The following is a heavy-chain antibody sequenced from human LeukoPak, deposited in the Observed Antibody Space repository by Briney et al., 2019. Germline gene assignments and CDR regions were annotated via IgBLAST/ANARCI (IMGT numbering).Heavy chain of an antibody. V-gene: IGHV3-21*01. J-gene: IGHJ4*02. CDR2: ISPTSAYI. CDR1: GFTLSGHS. Sequence: GGSLRLSCAATGFTLSGHSMNWVRQAPGKGLDWVSSISPTSAYIYYQDSMKGRFTISRDDAKNSLYLEMDSLRAEDTAVYYCARGLLAGLHLGDIGANWGQGTLVTVSS. D-gene: IGHD3-16*01. CDR3: ARGLLAGLHLGDIGAN.